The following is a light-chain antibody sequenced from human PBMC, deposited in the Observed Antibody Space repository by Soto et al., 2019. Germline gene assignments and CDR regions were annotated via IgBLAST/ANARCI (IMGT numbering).Light chain of an antibody. CDR2: EVT. V-gene: IGLV2-14*01. Sequence: QSVLTQPASVSGSPGQSITISCTGTSSDVGGYNFVSWYQQHPGKAPKLMIYEVTDRPSGVSNRFSGSKSGSTASLTISGLQAEDEADYYCSSYTSRNTLAFGGGTKLTDL. CDR3: SSYTSRNTLA. J-gene: IGLJ2*01. CDR1: SSDVGGYNF.